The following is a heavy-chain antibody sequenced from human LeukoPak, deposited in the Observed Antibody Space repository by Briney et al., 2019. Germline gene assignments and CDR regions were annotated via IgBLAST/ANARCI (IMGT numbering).Heavy chain of an antibody. CDR3: ARSPYMSTGTFDC. Sequence: SETLSLICTVSDGSINSYYWSWIRQTPGKGLEWIGYISYSGTTNYNPSLKSRLTISVDTSKNQFSLKLSSVTAADTAVYYCARSPYMSTGTFDCWGQGTLVTVSS. D-gene: IGHD4-17*01. CDR1: DGSINSYY. J-gene: IGHJ4*02. CDR2: ISYSGTT. V-gene: IGHV4-59*01.